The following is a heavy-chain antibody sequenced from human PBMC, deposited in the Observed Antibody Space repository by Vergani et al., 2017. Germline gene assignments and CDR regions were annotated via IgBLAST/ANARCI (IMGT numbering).Heavy chain of an antibody. J-gene: IGHJ6*02. V-gene: IGHV3-23*01. D-gene: IGHD2-15*01. CDR2: ISGSGGST. Sequence: EVQLLESGGGLVQPGGSLRLSCAASGFTFSSYAMSWVRQAPGKGLEWVSAISGSGGSTYYADSVKGRFTISRDNSKNTLYLQMNSLRAEDTAVYYCAGCSGGSCYSPYYYGMDVWGQGTTVTVSS. CDR1: GFTFSSYA. CDR3: AGCSGGSCYSPYYYGMDV.